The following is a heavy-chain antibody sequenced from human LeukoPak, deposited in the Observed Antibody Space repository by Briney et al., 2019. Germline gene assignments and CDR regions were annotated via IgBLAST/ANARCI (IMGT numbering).Heavy chain of an antibody. CDR2: IYTSGST. Sequence: SETLSLTCTVSGGSSNNYYWSWIRQSAGKGLEWIPRIYTSGSTNYNPSLKSRVSMSVDTSKNQFSLRLRSVTAADTAVYYCARESGYYYDTSGYTFDYWGQGILVTVSS. V-gene: IGHV4-4*07. D-gene: IGHD3-22*01. CDR3: ARESGYYYDTSGYTFDY. CDR1: GGSSNNYY. J-gene: IGHJ4*02.